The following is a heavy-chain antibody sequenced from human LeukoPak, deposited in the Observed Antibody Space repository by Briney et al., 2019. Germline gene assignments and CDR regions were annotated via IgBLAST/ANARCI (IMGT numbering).Heavy chain of an antibody. D-gene: IGHD4-17*01. CDR3: ARGTTVSVDY. Sequence: PSETLSLTCTVSGGSISSYYWSWIRQPPGKGLEWIGYIYYSGSTNYNPSLKSRVTISVDTSKNQFSLKLSSVTAADTAVYYCARGTTVSVDYWGQGTLVTVSS. CDR2: IYYSGST. V-gene: IGHV4-59*12. J-gene: IGHJ4*02. CDR1: GGSISSYY.